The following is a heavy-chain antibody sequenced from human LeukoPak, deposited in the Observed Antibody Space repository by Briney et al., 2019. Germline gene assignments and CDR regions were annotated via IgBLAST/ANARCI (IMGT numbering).Heavy chain of an antibody. J-gene: IGHJ5*02. CDR3: ARQYYDSSGYLDWFDP. D-gene: IGHD3-22*01. V-gene: IGHV4-59*08. CDR1: GGSISSYY. CDR2: IYYSGST. Sequence: SGTLSLTCTVSGGSISSYYWSWIRQPPGKGLEWIGYIYYSGSTNYNPSLKSRVTISVDTSKNQFSLKLSSVTAADTAVYYCARQYYDSSGYLDWFDPWGQGTLVTVSS.